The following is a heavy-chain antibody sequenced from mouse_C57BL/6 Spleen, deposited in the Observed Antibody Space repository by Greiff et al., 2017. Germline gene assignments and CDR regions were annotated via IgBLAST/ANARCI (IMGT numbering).Heavy chain of an antibody. CDR1: GYTFTDYY. CDR2: INPNNGGT. J-gene: IGHJ2*01. Sequence: VQLQQSGPELVKPGASVKISCKASGYTFTDYYMNWVKQSHGKSLEWIGDINPNNGGTSYNQKFKGKATLTVDKTSSTADMELRILTSEDSAVYYCASLYDYDVGYYFDYWGQGTTLTVSS. D-gene: IGHD2-4*01. V-gene: IGHV1-26*01. CDR3: ASLYDYDVGYYFDY.